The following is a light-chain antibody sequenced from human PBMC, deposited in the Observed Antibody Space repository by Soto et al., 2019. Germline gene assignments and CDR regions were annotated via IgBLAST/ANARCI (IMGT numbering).Light chain of an antibody. CDR1: QSVLYSSNNKNY. CDR3: QQYYSTPRT. CDR2: WAS. Sequence: DIVMTQSPDSLAVSLGERANINCKSSQSVLYSSNNKNYLAWYQHKPGQPPKLLISWASTRESGVPDRFSGSGSGTDFTLTISSLRAEDVAVYYCQQYYSTPRTFGQGTKLEIK. J-gene: IGKJ2*01. V-gene: IGKV4-1*01.